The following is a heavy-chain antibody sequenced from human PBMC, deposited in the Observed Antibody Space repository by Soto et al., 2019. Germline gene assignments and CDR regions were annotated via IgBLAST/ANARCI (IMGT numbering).Heavy chain of an antibody. V-gene: IGHV1-18*01. CDR2: ISAYNGNT. J-gene: IGHJ3*02. Sequence: AASVKVSCKASGYTFTSYGISWVRQAPGQGLEWMGWISAYNGNTNYAQKLQGRVTMTTDTSTSTAYMELRSLRSDDTAVYYCAREVGGTGTTVDAFDIWGQGTMVTVSS. CDR3: AREVGGTGTTVDAFDI. CDR1: GYTFTSYG. D-gene: IGHD1-7*01.